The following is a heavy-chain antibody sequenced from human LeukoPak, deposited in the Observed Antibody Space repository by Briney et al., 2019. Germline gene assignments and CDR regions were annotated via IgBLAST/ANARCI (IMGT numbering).Heavy chain of an antibody. V-gene: IGHV1-24*01. D-gene: IGHD3-22*01. CDR2: FDPEDGET. CDR1: GYTLTELS. CDR3: ARDLYDSSGYLSN. J-gene: IGHJ4*02. Sequence: GASVKVSCKVSGYTLTELSMHWVRQAPGKGLEWMGGFDPEDGETIYAQKFQGRVTMTRDTSTSTVYIELSSLRSEDTAVYYCARDLYDSSGYLSNWGQGTLVTVSS.